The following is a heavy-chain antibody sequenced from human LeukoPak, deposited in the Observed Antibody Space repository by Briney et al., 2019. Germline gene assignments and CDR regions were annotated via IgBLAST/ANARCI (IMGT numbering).Heavy chain of an antibody. J-gene: IGHJ4*02. CDR1: GGSVSNSLNY. Sequence: PSETLSLTCTVSGGSVSNSLNYWGWIRQPPGKGLEWIGNTFYTGSTYSNPTLKSRVTMSVDTSKNQFSLKLSSVTAADTAVYYCARLSKGRYFDYIFDYWGQGTLFTVSS. CDR2: TFYTGST. V-gene: IGHV4-39*01. D-gene: IGHD3-9*01. CDR3: ARLSKGRYFDYIFDY.